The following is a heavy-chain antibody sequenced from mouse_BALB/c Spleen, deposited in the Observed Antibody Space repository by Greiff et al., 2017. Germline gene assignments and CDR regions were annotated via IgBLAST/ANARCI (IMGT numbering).Heavy chain of an antibody. Sequence: VQLQQSGAELMKPGASVKISCKATGYTFSSYWIEWVKQRPGHGLEWIGEILPGSGSTNYNEKFKGKATFTADTSSNTAYMQLSSLTSEDSAVYYCARGAAYYYYAMDDWGQGTSVTVSS. D-gene: IGHD2-10*01. V-gene: IGHV1-9*01. CDR1: GYTFSSYW. CDR2: ILPGSGST. J-gene: IGHJ4*01. CDR3: ARGAAYYYYAMDD.